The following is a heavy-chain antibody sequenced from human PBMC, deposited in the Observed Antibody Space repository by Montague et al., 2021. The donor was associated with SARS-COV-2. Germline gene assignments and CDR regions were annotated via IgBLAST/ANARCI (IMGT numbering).Heavy chain of an antibody. CDR1: GYSINSNYY. Sequence: SETLSLTCTVSGYSINSNYYWGWIRQPPGKGLEWIGCSYHSGTTHYHPSLKSRVTISLDTSNNHFSLKVTSETAADTAVYYCARAPYYGPGKPYQFDYWGRGTLVTVSS. J-gene: IGHJ4*02. CDR2: SYHSGTT. CDR3: ARAPYYGPGKPYQFDY. V-gene: IGHV4-38-2*02. D-gene: IGHD3-10*01.